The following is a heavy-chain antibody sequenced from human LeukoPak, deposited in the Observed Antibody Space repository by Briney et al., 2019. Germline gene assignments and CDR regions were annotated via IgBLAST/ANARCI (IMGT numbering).Heavy chain of an antibody. CDR1: GGSISSYY. CDR3: ARDPGYSGYDF. V-gene: IGHV4-59*01. Sequence: SETLSLTCTVSGGSISSYYWSWIRQPPGKGLEWIGYIYYSGSTNYNPSLKSRVTKSVDTSKNQFSLKLSSVTAADTAVYYCARDPGYSGYDFWGQGTLVTVSS. CDR2: IYYSGST. D-gene: IGHD5-12*01. J-gene: IGHJ4*02.